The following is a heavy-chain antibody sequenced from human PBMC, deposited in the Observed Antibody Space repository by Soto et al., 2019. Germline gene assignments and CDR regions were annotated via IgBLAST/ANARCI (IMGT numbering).Heavy chain of an antibody. CDR3: ARRGSGHTFDY. V-gene: IGHV4-39*02. CDR1: GASITRGGFH. Sequence: QLQLQESGPGLVKPSETLSLTCAVTGASITRGGFHWGWIRQSPGQGLEWIGSLYSGSTYYNPSLKSRVTISADTSQNDFSLRLTSVTAADTAVYYCARRGSGHTFDYWGQGTLVTVSS. J-gene: IGHJ4*02. D-gene: IGHD3-10*01. CDR2: LYSGST.